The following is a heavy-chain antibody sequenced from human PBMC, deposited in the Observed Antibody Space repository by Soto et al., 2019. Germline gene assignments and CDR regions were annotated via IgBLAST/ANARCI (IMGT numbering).Heavy chain of an antibody. CDR2: IYYSGST. V-gene: IGHV4-31*03. J-gene: IGHJ4*02. D-gene: IGHD3-22*01. CDR3: ARAYYDSSGYYYFDY. Sequence: QSQTLSLTCTVSGGSISSGGYYWSWIRQYPGKGLEWIGYIYYSGSTYYNPSLKSRVTISVDTSKNQFSLRLSSVTAADTAVYYCARAYYDSSGYYYFDYWGQGTLVTVSS. CDR1: GGSISSGGYY.